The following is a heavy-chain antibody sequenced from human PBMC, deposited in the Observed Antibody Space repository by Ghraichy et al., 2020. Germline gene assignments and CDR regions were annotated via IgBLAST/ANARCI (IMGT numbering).Heavy chain of an antibody. CDR2: IKSDGSST. J-gene: IGHJ5*01. CDR3: ARDLGVSSTWFDL. V-gene: IGHV3-74*01. Sequence: GGSLRLSCAVSGLTFSNHWMHWVRQAPGKGLVWVSRIKSDGSSTRYADSVKGRFTISRDNAQNTLFLQMNSLRADDTAVYYCARDLGVSSTWFDLWGQGTLVTVSS. D-gene: IGHD3-10*01. CDR1: GLTFSNHW.